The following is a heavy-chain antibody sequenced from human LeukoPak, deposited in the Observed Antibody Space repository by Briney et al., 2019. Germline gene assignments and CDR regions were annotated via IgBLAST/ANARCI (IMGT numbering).Heavy chain of an antibody. D-gene: IGHD2-2*02. J-gene: IGHJ4*02. V-gene: IGHV1-69*13. CDR1: GGTFSSYA. Sequence: ASVKVSCKASGGTFSSYAISWVRQAPGQGLEWMGGIIPIFGTANYAQKFQGRVTITADESTSTAYMELSSLRSEDTAVYYCARTTLDPYCSSTSCYTDYWGQGTLVTVSS. CDR2: IIPIFGTA. CDR3: ARTTLDPYCSSTSCYTDY.